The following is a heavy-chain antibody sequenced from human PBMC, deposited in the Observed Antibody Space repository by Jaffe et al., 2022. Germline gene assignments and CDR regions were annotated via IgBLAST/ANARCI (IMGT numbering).Heavy chain of an antibody. CDR1: GFTFSSYW. CDR3: ARVPGGADYVL. V-gene: IGHV3-74*01. J-gene: IGHJ4*02. CDR2: INSDGSTT. Sequence: EVHLVESGGGLVQPGGSLRLSCAASGFTFSSYWMHWVRQAPGKGLVWVSRINSDGSTTNYADSVKGRFTISRDNAKNTLYLQMNSLRAEDTAVYYCARVPGGADYVLWGQGTLVTVSS. D-gene: IGHD4-17*01.